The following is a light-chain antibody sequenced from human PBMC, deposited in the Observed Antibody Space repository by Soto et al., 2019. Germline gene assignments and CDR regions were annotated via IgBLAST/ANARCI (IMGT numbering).Light chain of an antibody. Sequence: EIVLTQSPGTLSLSPGERATLSCRASQSLSNSELAWYQQKPGQAPRLLIYGASTRATGIPARFSGSGSGTEFTLTISSLQSEDFAVYYCQQYNNWLTWTFGQGTKVDIK. J-gene: IGKJ1*01. CDR1: QSLSNS. CDR3: QQYNNWLTWT. V-gene: IGKV3-15*01. CDR2: GAS.